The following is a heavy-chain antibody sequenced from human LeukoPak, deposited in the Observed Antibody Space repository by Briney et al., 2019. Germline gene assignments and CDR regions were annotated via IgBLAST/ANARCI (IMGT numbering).Heavy chain of an antibody. D-gene: IGHD3-22*01. Sequence: GGSLRLSCAASGFTFSSYWMSWVRQAPGKGLEWVANIKQDGSEKYYVDSVKGRFTISRDNAKNSLYLQMNSLRAEDTAVYYCAAGGGYRRNDAFDIWGQGTMVTVSS. V-gene: IGHV3-7*01. J-gene: IGHJ3*02. CDR3: AAGGGYRRNDAFDI. CDR1: GFTFSSYW. CDR2: IKQDGSEK.